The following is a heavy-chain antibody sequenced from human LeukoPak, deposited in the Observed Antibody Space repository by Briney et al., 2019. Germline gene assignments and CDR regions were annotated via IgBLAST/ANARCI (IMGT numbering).Heavy chain of an antibody. CDR3: ARGLLAAAGIDY. J-gene: IGHJ4*02. V-gene: IGHV3-7*04. CDR1: GFTFSNYW. Sequence: PGGSLRLSCVASGFTFSNYWMGWVRQAPGIGLEWVANIKYDESEKYYVDSVKGRFTISRDNAKNSLYLQMNSLRAEDTAVYYCARGLLAAAGIDYGGQGALVTVSS. CDR2: IKYDESEK. D-gene: IGHD6-13*01.